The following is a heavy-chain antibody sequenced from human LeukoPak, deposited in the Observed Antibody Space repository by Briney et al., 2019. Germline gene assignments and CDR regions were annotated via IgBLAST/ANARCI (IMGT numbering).Heavy chain of an antibody. CDR3: ARRGYYDSSGYDY. J-gene: IGHJ4*02. V-gene: IGHV3-21*01. CDR2: ISGSSTDI. Sequence: PGGSLRLSCAASGSTFSNYAVNWVRQAPGKGLEWVSSISGSSTDIYYADSVKGRFTISRDNAKNSLYLQINSLRAEDTAIYYCARRGYYDSSGYDYWGQGTLVTVSS. D-gene: IGHD3-22*01. CDR1: GSTFSNYA.